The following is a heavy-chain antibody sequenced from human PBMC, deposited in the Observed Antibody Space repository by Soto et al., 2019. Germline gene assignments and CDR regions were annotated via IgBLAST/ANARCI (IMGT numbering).Heavy chain of an antibody. CDR1: GGTFSSYA. Sequence: QVQLVQSGAEVKKPGSSVKVSCKASGGTFSSYAISWVQQAPGQGLEWMGGIIPIFGTANYAQKFQGRVTITADESTTTAYMELSSLRSEDTAVYYCARITMVRGGYYYYYGMDVWGQGTTVTVSS. D-gene: IGHD3-10*01. CDR2: IIPIFGTA. CDR3: ARITMVRGGYYYYYGMDV. V-gene: IGHV1-69*01. J-gene: IGHJ6*02.